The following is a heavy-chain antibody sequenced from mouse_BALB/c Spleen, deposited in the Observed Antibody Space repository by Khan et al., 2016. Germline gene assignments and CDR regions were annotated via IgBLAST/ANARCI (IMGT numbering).Heavy chain of an antibody. CDR1: GFTFSSYA. Sequence: EVELVESGGGLMKPGESLKLSCAASGFTFSSYAMSWARQTPEKRLEWVASISSGGYTYYPDSMRGRFTIFRDTAGNILYLQGSSLRAEETAMYSCARADYGNPFDYRGQGTTLTDTS. J-gene: IGHJ2*01. V-gene: IGHV5-6-5*01. CDR2: ISSGGYT. CDR3: ARADYGNPFDY. D-gene: IGHD1-1*01.